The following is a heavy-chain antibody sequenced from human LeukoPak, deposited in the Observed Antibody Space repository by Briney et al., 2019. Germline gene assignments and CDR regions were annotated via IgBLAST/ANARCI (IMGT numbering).Heavy chain of an antibody. Sequence: GGSLRLSCAASGFTFSSYSMNWVRQAPGKGLEWVSSISSSSSYIYYADSVKGRFTISRDNSRNTLYLEMNSLRAEDTAVYYCTREVWGSYGYWGQGALVTVSS. CDR2: ISSSSSYI. V-gene: IGHV3-21*04. CDR3: TREVWGSYGY. J-gene: IGHJ4*02. D-gene: IGHD3-16*01. CDR1: GFTFSSYS.